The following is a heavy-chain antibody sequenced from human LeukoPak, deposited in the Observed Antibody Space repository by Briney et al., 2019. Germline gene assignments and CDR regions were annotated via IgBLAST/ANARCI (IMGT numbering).Heavy chain of an antibody. V-gene: IGHV3-21*01. J-gene: IGHJ4*02. Sequence: PGGSLRLSCAASGFTFSSYSMNWVRQAPGKGLEWVSSISSSSSYIYYADSVKGRFTISRDNAKNSLYLQMNSLRAEDTAVYYCARDQGNWIAAAGTGVDYWGQGTLVTVSS. CDR3: ARDQGNWIAAAGTGVDY. D-gene: IGHD6-13*01. CDR1: GFTFSSYS. CDR2: ISSSSSYI.